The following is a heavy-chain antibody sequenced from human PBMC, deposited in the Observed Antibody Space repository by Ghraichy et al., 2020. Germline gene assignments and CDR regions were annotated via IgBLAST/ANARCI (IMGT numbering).Heavy chain of an antibody. CDR1: GGSFSGYY. V-gene: IGHV4-34*01. J-gene: IGHJ4*02. CDR2: INHSGST. CDR3: ARGPGYSSGWSYDY. Sequence: SETLSLTCAVYGGSFSGYYWSWIRQPPGKGLEWIGEINHSGSTNYNPSLKSRVTISVDTSKNQFSLKLSSVTAADTAVYYCARGPGYSSGWSYDYWGQGTLVTVSS. D-gene: IGHD6-19*01.